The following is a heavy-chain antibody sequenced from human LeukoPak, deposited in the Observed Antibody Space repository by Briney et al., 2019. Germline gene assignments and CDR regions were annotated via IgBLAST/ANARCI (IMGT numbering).Heavy chain of an antibody. J-gene: IGHJ5*02. V-gene: IGHV4-4*07. CDR2: IYTSGST. CDR1: GGSISSYY. D-gene: IGHD1-1*01. Sequence: SETLSLTCTVSGGSISSYYWSWIRQPAGKGLEWIGRIYTSGSTNYNPSLKSRVTMSVDTSKNQFSLKLSSVTAADTAVYYCARGGQIVATTGFNWLDPWGLGTLVTVSS. CDR3: ARGGQIVATTGFNWLDP.